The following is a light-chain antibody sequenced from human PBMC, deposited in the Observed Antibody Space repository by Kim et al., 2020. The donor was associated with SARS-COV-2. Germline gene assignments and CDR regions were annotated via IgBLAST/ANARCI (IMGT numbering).Light chain of an antibody. J-gene: IGKJ4*01. CDR3: QQSFDFAVT. V-gene: IGKV1-39*01. CDR2: AAS. CDR1: PAIISY. Sequence: ATVVARVTTPSLASPAIISYLNCYQHKPGVSPQLLIHAASGLQVGVPSIFAASGSGIDFILTISSVQPEDFANYYCQQSFDFAVTFGGGTKVHIK.